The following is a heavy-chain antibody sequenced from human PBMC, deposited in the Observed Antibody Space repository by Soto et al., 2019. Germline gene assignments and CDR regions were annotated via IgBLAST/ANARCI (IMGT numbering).Heavy chain of an antibody. CDR3: ARDTGWFTSFDAFDI. V-gene: IGHV3-21*01. CDR1: GVTFSSYS. J-gene: IGHJ3*02. CDR2: ISSSSSYI. Sequence: GGSLRLSCAASGVTFSSYSMNWVRQAPGKGLEWVSSISSSSSYIYYADSVKGRFTISRDNAKNSLYLQMNSLRAEDTAVYYCARDTGWFTSFDAFDIWGQGTMVTVSS. D-gene: IGHD6-19*01.